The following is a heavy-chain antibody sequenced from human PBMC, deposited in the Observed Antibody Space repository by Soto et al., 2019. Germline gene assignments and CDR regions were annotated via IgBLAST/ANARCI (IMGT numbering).Heavy chain of an antibody. J-gene: IGHJ4*02. D-gene: IGHD6-19*01. V-gene: IGHV4-34*01. CDR1: GGSFSGYY. CDR2: INHSGST. CDR3: ARGRPPPRLSSGCLDY. Sequence: SETLSLTCAVYGGSFSGYYRSWIRQPPGKGLEWIGEINHSGSTNYNPSLKSRVTISVDTSKNQFSLKLSSVTAADTAVFYCARGRPPPRLSSGCLDYWGQGTLVTVSS.